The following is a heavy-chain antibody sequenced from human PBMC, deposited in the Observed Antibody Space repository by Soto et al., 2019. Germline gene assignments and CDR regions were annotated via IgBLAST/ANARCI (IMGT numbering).Heavy chain of an antibody. CDR1: GDTFTSYY. Sequence: GASVKVSCKAPGDTFTSYYLNWVRQALGQGLEWMGVINPHGGSTKYAQKFQGRITMTRDTSRSTVYMELSSLRSDDTAIYYCARMATFGSLNWFDPWGQGTLVTVSS. CDR3: ARMATFGSLNWFDP. D-gene: IGHD3-16*01. J-gene: IGHJ5*02. CDR2: INPHGGST. V-gene: IGHV1-46*01.